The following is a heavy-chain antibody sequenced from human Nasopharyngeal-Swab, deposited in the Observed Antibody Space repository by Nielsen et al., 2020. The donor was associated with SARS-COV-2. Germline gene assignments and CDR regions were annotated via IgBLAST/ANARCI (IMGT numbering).Heavy chain of an antibody. D-gene: IGHD4-11*01. CDR2: IKQEGSEK. V-gene: IGHV3-7*01. Sequence: GGSLRLSCAPSGFTFSTYWMTWVRQAQGKGLEWVANIKQEGSEKYYIDSVKGRFTISRDNPKHSLFLEMNSLRVEDTALYYCATDGYSFGYDRGYWGQGTLVIVSS. J-gene: IGHJ4*02. CDR1: GFTFSTYW. CDR3: ATDGYSFGYDRGY.